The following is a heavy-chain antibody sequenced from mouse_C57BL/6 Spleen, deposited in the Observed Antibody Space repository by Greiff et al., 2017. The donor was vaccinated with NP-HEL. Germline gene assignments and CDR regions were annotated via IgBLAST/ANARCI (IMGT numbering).Heavy chain of an antibody. CDR1: GFTFSDYG. Sequence: EVHLVESGGGLVKPGGSLKLSCAASGFTFSDYGMHWVRQAPEKGLEWVAYISSGSSTIYYADTVKGRFTISRDNAKNTLFLQMTSLRSEDTAMYYCARPNYYGSRTSPFAYWGQGTLVTVSA. CDR3: ARPNYYGSRTSPFAY. V-gene: IGHV5-17*01. J-gene: IGHJ3*01. D-gene: IGHD1-1*01. CDR2: ISSGSSTI.